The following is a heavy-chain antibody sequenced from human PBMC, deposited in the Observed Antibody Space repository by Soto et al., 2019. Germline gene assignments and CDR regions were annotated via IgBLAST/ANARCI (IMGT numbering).Heavy chain of an antibody. D-gene: IGHD6-19*01. CDR1: GFCLSSYW. CDR3: AREKAVAGTTFDY. Sequence: EVQLVESGGGSVQPGGSLRLSCAVSGFCLSSYWMHWVRQAPGKGLVWVSRIQSDGSSTNYADSVKGRFTISRDNAKNTLYLQMDSLRVEDTAVYYCAREKAVAGTTFDYWGLGTLVTVSS. J-gene: IGHJ4*02. V-gene: IGHV3-74*01. CDR2: IQSDGSST.